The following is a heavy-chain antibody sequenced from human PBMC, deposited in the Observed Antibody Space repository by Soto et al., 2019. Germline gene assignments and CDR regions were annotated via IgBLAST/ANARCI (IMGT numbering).Heavy chain of an antibody. CDR2: ITTSSAYI. V-gene: IGHV3-21*01. D-gene: IGHD3-16*01. CDR1: GFTFNTYD. Sequence: EVQLVESGGGLVKPGGSLRLSCAASGFTFNTYDMNWVRQAPGKGLEWVSSITTSSAYIYYADSLKGRNTISRDNAQNPLFLQMNSLRAEDTPVYYCVRCGTARLIRQSRFDTWGPGNLVTVSS. J-gene: IGHJ5*02. CDR3: VRCGTARLIRQSRFDT.